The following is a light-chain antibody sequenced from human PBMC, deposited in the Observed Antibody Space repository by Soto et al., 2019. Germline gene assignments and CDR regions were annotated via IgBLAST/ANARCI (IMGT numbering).Light chain of an antibody. J-gene: IGKJ4*01. CDR3: HQASSFPLT. Sequence: DIQMTQSPSSVSASVGDTVTITCRASQVISSWLAWYQHKPGRAPKLLIYKASNLQPRVPSRFSGSGSEADYTFTLTIRNLQPEDFATYYCHQASSFPLTFGGGTKVEIK. CDR2: KAS. V-gene: IGKV1-12*01. CDR1: QVISSW.